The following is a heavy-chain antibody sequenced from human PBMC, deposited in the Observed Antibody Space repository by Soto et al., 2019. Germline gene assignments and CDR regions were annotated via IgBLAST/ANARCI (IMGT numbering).Heavy chain of an antibody. Sequence: GESLKISCKGSGYSFTTYWLAWVRQMPGKGLEYMGIIFPGDSDTRYSPSFRGQVTISADKSINTAYLQWTSLKASDTAIYYCARARVSTPRLEDPFAVWGQGTMVTVSS. CDR1: GYSFTTYW. D-gene: IGHD5-12*01. CDR3: ARARVSTPRLEDPFAV. J-gene: IGHJ3*01. V-gene: IGHV5-51*01. CDR2: IFPGDSDT.